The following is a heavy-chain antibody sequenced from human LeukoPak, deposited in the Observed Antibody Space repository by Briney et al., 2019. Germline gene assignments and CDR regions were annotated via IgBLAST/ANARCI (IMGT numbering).Heavy chain of an antibody. CDR2: ISSDGSNE. CDR1: GFTFSIYA. V-gene: IGHV3-30*03. CDR3: ATDRASKGEQWLGYLSF. Sequence: GRSLRLSCAASGFTFSIYAMNWVRQAPGKGLEWVTVISSDGSNEYYADSVKGRFTISRDNSKNTLYLQMNSLRTEDTAVYYCATDRASKGEQWLGYLSFWGLGTLVTVSS. J-gene: IGHJ4*02. D-gene: IGHD6-19*01.